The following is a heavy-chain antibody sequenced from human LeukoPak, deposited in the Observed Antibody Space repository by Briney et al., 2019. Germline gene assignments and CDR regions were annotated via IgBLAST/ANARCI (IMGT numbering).Heavy chain of an antibody. CDR1: DASISGYY. Sequence: PSETLSLTCTVSDASISGYYWSWIRQPPGKGLEWIGSIHFSGNTNYNPSLRSRVTISVDTSKNQLSLKLSAVTAADTAGYYCARDLGGIYFDYGGQGTLVTVSS. J-gene: IGHJ4*02. D-gene: IGHD1-26*01. V-gene: IGHV4-59*01. CDR2: IHFSGNT. CDR3: ARDLGGIYFDY.